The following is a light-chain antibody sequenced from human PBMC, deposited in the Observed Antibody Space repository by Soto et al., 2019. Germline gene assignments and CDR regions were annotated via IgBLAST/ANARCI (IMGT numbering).Light chain of an antibody. J-gene: IGLJ2*01. CDR1: SSDVGAYNY. Sequence: QSVLTQPPSASGSPGQSVTISCTGTSSDVGAYNYVSWYQQHPGKAPKLMIYEVSKRPSGVPDRFSGSKSGNTASLTVSGLQAEDEADYYCSSYAGSNNHVVFGGGTQLTVL. CDR2: EVS. CDR3: SSYAGSNNHVV. V-gene: IGLV2-8*01.